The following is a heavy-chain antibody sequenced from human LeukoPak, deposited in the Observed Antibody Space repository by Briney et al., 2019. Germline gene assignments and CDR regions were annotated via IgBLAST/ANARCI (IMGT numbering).Heavy chain of an antibody. CDR1: GYTFTSYG. D-gene: IGHD3-3*01. Sequence: SVKVSCKASGYTFTSYGISWVRQAPGQGLEWMGWISAYNGNTNYAQKLQGRVTMTTDTSTSTAYMELRSLRSDDTAVNYCARDMRFLEWLPGMGYWGQGTLVTVSS. CDR3: ARDMRFLEWLPGMGY. CDR2: ISAYNGNT. J-gene: IGHJ4*02. V-gene: IGHV1-18*01.